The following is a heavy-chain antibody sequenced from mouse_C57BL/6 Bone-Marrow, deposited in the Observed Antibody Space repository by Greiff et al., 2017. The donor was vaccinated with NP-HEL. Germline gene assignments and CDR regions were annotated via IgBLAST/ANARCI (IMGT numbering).Heavy chain of an antibody. CDR2: INPSSGYT. CDR3: ARCYDYDGSY. Sequence: VHLVESGAELARPGASVKMSCKASGYTFTSYTMHWVKQRPGQGLEWIGYINPSSGYTKYNQKFKDKATLTADKSSSTAYMQLSSLTSEDSAVYYCARCYDYDGSYWGQGTSVTVSS. D-gene: IGHD2-4*01. J-gene: IGHJ4*01. CDR1: GYTFTSYT. V-gene: IGHV1-4*01.